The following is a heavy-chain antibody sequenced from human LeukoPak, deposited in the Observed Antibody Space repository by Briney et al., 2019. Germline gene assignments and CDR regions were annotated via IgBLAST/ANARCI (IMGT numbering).Heavy chain of an antibody. CDR3: TSGTLSYYYMDV. D-gene: IGHD1-14*01. V-gene: IGHV4-61*02. CDR1: GGSISSGSYY. Sequence: SETLSLTCTVSGGSISSGSYYWSWIRQPAGKGLEWIGRIYTSGSTNYNPSLKSRVTMSVDTSKNQFSLKLSSVTAADTAVYYCTSGTLSYYYMDVWGKGTTVTISS. CDR2: IYTSGST. J-gene: IGHJ6*03.